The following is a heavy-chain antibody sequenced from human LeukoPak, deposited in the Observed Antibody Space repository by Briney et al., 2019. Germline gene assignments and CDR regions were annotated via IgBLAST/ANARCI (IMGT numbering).Heavy chain of an antibody. J-gene: IGHJ6*02. CDR2: IYPGDSDT. V-gene: IGHV5-51*01. CDR3: ARGAAGTTPDYYYFGLDV. CDR1: GYRFTDYW. D-gene: IGHD1-7*01. Sequence: GESLKISCKGSGYRFTDYWIGWVRQMPGKGLEWMGIIYPGDSDTRYSPSFQGQVTISADKSINTAHLQWSSLKASDTAMYYCARGAAGTTPDYYYFGLDVWGQGTTVRVSS.